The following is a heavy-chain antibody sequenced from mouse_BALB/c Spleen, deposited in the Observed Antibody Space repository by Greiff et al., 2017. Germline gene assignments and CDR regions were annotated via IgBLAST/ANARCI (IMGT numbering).Heavy chain of an antibody. CDR3: ARYYYGSYFDY. V-gene: IGHV1S81*02. J-gene: IGHJ2*01. Sequence: QVQLKQPGAELVKPGASVKLSCKASGYTFTSYWMHWVKQRPGQGLEWIGEINPSNGRTNYNEKFKSKATLTVDKSSSTAYMQLSSLTSEDSAVYYCARYYYGSYFDYWGQGTTLTVSS. D-gene: IGHD1-1*01. CDR1: GYTFTSYW. CDR2: INPSNGRT.